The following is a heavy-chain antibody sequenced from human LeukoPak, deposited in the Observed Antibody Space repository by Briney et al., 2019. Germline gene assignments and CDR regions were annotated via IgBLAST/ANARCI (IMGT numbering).Heavy chain of an antibody. Sequence: SVKVSCKASGGTFSSYAISWARQAPGQGLEWMGRIIPIFGIANYAQKFQGRVTITADKSTSTAYMELSSLRSEDTAVYYCARQCSSTSCYFEFDPWGQGTLVTVSS. CDR1: GGTFSSYA. D-gene: IGHD2-2*01. J-gene: IGHJ5*02. CDR3: ARQCSSTSCYFEFDP. V-gene: IGHV1-69*04. CDR2: IIPIFGIA.